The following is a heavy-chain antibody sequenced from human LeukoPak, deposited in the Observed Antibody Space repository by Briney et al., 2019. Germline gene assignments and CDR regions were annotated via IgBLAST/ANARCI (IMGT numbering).Heavy chain of an antibody. CDR1: GFTFSSYT. CDR3: VRDFLGESGAGGY. CDR2: ISPSGNSK. J-gene: IGHJ4*02. Sequence: KTGGSLRLSCAASGFTFSSYTMNWVRQAPGKGLDWVSSISPSGNSKFHADSVKGRFTISRDNAKDSLYLQMDSLRAVDTAVYYCVRDFLGESGAGGYWGQGTLVTVSS. D-gene: IGHD3-10*01. V-gene: IGHV3-21*01.